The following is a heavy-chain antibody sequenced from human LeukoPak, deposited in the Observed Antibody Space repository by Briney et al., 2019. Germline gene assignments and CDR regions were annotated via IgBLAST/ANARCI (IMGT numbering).Heavy chain of an antibody. CDR2: IYYTGNT. V-gene: IGHV4-39*01. Sequence: PSETLSLTCTVSGVSISSSYSYWGWIRQPPGMGLEWIGSIYYTGNTYYNASLKSQFCISIETSKNEFSLNLTSVTAADTAVYYCARQTGSGLFILPGGQGTLVTVSS. D-gene: IGHD3/OR15-3a*01. CDR3: ARQTGSGLFILP. J-gene: IGHJ4*02. CDR1: GVSISSSYSY.